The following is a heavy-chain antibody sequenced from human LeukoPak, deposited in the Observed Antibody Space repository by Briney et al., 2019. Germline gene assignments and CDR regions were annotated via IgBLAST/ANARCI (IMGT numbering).Heavy chain of an antibody. Sequence: SETLSLTCTVSGGSISSSSYYWSWIRQPPGKGLEWIGYIYYSGSTNYNPSLKSRVTISVDTSKNQFSLKLSSVTAADTAVYYCARGELATKSGSSHWFDPWGQGTLVTVSS. CDR1: GGSISSSSYY. D-gene: IGHD5-12*01. V-gene: IGHV4-61*01. CDR2: IYYSGST. CDR3: ARGELATKSGSSHWFDP. J-gene: IGHJ5*02.